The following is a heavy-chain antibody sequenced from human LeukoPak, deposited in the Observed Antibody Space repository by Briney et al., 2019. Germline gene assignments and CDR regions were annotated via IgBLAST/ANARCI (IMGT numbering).Heavy chain of an antibody. CDR2: IYYSGST. D-gene: IGHD6-19*01. Sequence: PSETLSLTXTISGGSMSSNYWSWVWQPPGKGVEWIGYIYYSGSTNYNPSLKSRVSISVDTSKSQFSLRLSSVTAADTALYYCARGGWPLDYWGQGTLVAVSS. J-gene: IGHJ4*02. CDR1: GGSMSSNY. CDR3: ARGGWPLDY. V-gene: IGHV4-59*01.